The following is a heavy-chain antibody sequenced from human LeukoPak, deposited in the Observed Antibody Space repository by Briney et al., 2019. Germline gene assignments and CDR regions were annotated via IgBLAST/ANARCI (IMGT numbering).Heavy chain of an antibody. CDR1: GFTFSDYY. CDR2: ISSGGSFM. Sequence: PGGSLRLSCAASGFTFSDYYMSWIRQAPGKGLEWVSYISSGGSFMYYADSVKGRLTISRDNAKNSLFLQMNSLRADDTAVYYCARFRVSNYYYYMDVWGKGTPVTVSS. V-gene: IGHV3-11*01. J-gene: IGHJ6*03. CDR3: ARFRVSNYYYYMDV. D-gene: IGHD3-10*01.